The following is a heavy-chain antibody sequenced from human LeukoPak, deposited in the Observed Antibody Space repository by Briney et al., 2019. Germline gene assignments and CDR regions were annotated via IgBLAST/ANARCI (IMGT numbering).Heavy chain of an antibody. Sequence: PMASVKASCKASGYTFTGYYMHWVRQAPGQGLEWMGWINPNSGGTNYAQKFQGWVTMTRDTSISTAYMELSRLRSDDTAVYYCARSICSSTSCYLGGFDPWGQGTLVTVSS. D-gene: IGHD2-2*01. CDR2: INPNSGGT. CDR3: ARSICSSTSCYLGGFDP. J-gene: IGHJ5*02. CDR1: GYTFTGYY. V-gene: IGHV1-2*04.